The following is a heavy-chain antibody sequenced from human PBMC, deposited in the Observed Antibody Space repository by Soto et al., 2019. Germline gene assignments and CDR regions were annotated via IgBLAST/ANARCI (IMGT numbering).Heavy chain of an antibody. D-gene: IGHD5-12*01. Sequence: SQTLSLTCAISGDSVSSNSAAWNWIRQSPSRGLEWLGRTYYRSKWYNDYAVSVKSRITINPDTSKNQFSLQLNSVTPEDTAVYHRATEVATDGRSYAFDIWGQGTMVTVS. V-gene: IGHV6-1*01. CDR2: TYYRSKWYN. CDR3: ATEVATDGRSYAFDI. CDR1: GDSVSSNSAA. J-gene: IGHJ3*02.